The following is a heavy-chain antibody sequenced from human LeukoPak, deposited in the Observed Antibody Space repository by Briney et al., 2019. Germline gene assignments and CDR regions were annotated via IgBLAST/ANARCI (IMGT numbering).Heavy chain of an antibody. D-gene: IGHD3-3*01. Sequence: GGSLRLSCAASGFTFGSYSMNWIRQAPGKGLEWISKITSQNTTTYYADSVKGRFAISRDNAKNSLYLQMNSLRAEDTAVYYCARLGTIFGAVIETWDCFDSWGKGTL. CDR3: ARLGTIFGAVIETWDCFDS. CDR1: GFTFGSYS. V-gene: IGHV3-48*01. J-gene: IGHJ5*02. CDR2: ITSQNTTT.